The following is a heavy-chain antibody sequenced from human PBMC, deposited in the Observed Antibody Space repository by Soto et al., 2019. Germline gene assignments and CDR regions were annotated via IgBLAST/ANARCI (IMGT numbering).Heavy chain of an antibody. J-gene: IGHJ4*02. CDR2: IIPILGIA. D-gene: IGHD6-13*01. V-gene: IGHV1-69*02. CDR1: GGTFSSYT. Sequence: SVKVSCKASGGTFSSYTISWVRQAPGQGLEWMGRIIPILGIANYAQKFQGRVTITADKSTSTAYMELSSLRSEDTAVYYCARMYSSSWRNYFDYWGQGTLVTVSS. CDR3: ARMYSSSWRNYFDY.